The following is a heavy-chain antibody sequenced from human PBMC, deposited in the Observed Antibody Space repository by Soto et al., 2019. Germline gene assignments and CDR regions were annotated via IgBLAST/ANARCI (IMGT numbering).Heavy chain of an antibody. CDR2: IYYSGSS. Sequence: QVQLQESGPGLVKPSQTLSLTCTVSGASISSGGYYWKWIRQHPGKGLEWIGYIYYSGSSYYNPSLKSRVTTSVDTSRNQVSLKLSSVTAAATAVYYCARAAPYGSGIQRIDYWGQGTLVTVSS. CDR3: ARAAPYGSGIQRIDY. V-gene: IGHV4-31*03. D-gene: IGHD3-10*01. CDR1: GASISSGGYY. J-gene: IGHJ4*02.